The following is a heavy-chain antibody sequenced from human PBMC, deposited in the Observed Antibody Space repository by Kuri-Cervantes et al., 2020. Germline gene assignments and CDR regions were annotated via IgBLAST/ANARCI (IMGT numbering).Heavy chain of an antibody. CDR2: INPNSGGT. Sequence: ASVKVSCKASGYTFTGYYMHWVRQAPGQGLEWMGRINPNSGGTNYAQKFQGRVTMTRDTCISTAYMELSRLRSDDTAVYYCARGIWFGELDGYYWGQGTLVTVSS. J-gene: IGHJ4*02. CDR1: GYTFTGYY. CDR3: ARGIWFGELDGYY. D-gene: IGHD3-10*01. V-gene: IGHV1-2*06.